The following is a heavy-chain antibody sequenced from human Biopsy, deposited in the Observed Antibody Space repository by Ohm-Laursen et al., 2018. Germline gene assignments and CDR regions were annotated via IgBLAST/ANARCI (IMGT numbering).Heavy chain of an antibody. J-gene: IGHJ1*01. D-gene: IGHD3-9*01. Sequence: VASVNVSCKAPGCTFITYGVNWVRQAPGQGLEWLGRNIPILGTGNYAQKFQDRVTFASDTSTSTATMELRSLRSDDTAVYYCATKLTGYFHHWGQGTLVIVSS. CDR3: ATKLTGYFHH. V-gene: IGHV1-69*04. CDR1: GCTFITYG. CDR2: NIPILGTG.